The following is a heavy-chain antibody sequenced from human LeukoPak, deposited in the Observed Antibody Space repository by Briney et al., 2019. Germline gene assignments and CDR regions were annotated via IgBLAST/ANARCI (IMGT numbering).Heavy chain of an antibody. CDR3: VVLFGGY. Sequence: SGGSLRLSCAASGFTFSNYWMSWVRQAPGKGLEWVANIREDGSEKYYVDSVRGQFTISRDNAKNSLYLYMNSLRAEDTAVYYCVVLFGGYWGQGTLVSVSS. D-gene: IGHD3-10*01. CDR1: GFTFSNYW. J-gene: IGHJ4*02. CDR2: IREDGSEK. V-gene: IGHV3-7*03.